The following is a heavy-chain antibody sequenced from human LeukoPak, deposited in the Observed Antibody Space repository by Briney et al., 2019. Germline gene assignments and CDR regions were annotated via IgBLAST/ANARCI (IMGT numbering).Heavy chain of an antibody. CDR3: ARWELESSGFDY. CDR1: GYTFTSYY. Sequence: ASVKVSCKASGYTFTSYYMHWVRQAPGQGLEWMGIINPNGGSTNYAQSFQGRVTMTRDTSTSTVYMELSRLGSEDTAVYYCARWELESSGFDYWGQGTLVTVSS. V-gene: IGHV1-46*01. CDR2: INPNGGST. D-gene: IGHD1-26*01. J-gene: IGHJ4*02.